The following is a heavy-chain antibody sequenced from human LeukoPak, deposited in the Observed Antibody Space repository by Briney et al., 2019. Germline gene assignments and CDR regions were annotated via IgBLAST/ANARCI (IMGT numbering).Heavy chain of an antibody. CDR1: GFTLSSYW. V-gene: IGHV3-74*01. D-gene: IGHD1/OR15-1a*01. Sequence: GGSLRLSCAASGFTLSSYWMHWVRQVPGMGLVWVSQINGDGSNAYYADSVKGRFTISRDNAKNTLYLQVNNLRAEDTAVYYCAKQMRDWGQGTLVTVSS. J-gene: IGHJ4*02. CDR2: INGDGSNA. CDR3: AKQMRD.